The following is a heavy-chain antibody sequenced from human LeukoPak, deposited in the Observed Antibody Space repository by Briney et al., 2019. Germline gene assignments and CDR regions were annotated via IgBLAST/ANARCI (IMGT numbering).Heavy chain of an antibody. J-gene: IGHJ4*02. V-gene: IGHV4-39*07. CDR2: IYYSGST. Sequence: PSETLSLTCTVSGGSVSSSSYYWGWIRQPPGKGLEWIGSIYYSGSTYYNPSLKSRVTISVDTSKNQFSLKLSSVTAADTAVYYCASPRTSTGGWGQGTLVTVSS. CDR3: ASPRTSTGG. CDR1: GGSVSSSSYY. D-gene: IGHD4-17*01.